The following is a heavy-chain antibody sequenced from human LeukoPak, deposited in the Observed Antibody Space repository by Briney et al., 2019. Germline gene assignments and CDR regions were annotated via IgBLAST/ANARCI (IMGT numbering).Heavy chain of an antibody. J-gene: IGHJ4*02. CDR2: IYYSGST. CDR3: ARDRLGGLEDY. Sequence: SETLSLTCTVSGGSISSSSYYWGWIRQPPGKGLEWIGSIYYSGSTYYNPSLKSRVTISVDTSKNQFSLKLSSVTAADTAVYYCARDRLGGLEDYWGQGTLVTVSS. V-gene: IGHV4-39*07. D-gene: IGHD3-16*01. CDR1: GGSISSSSYY.